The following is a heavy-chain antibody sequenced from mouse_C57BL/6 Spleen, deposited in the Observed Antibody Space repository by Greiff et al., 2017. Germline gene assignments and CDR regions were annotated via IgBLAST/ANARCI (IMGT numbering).Heavy chain of an antibody. Sequence: QVQLKESGAELARPGASVKMSCKASGYTFTSYTMHWVKQRPGQGLEWIGYINPSSGYTKYNQKFKDKATLTADKSSSTAYMQLSSLTSEDSAVYYCARSGTTVVATYYFDYWGQGTTLTVSS. D-gene: IGHD1-1*01. CDR2: INPSSGYT. CDR3: ARSGTTVVATYYFDY. J-gene: IGHJ2*01. V-gene: IGHV1-4*01. CDR1: GYTFTSYT.